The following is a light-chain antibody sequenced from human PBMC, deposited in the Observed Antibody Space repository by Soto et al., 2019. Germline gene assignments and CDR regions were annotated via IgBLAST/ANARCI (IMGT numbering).Light chain of an antibody. V-gene: IGKV3-15*01. CDR2: GPS. Sequence: EIVMTQSPVSLSVSPGERVTLSCRASQSVSRNVAWYQQKPAQAPRLLIYGPSTRATDVPDRFGGSGSETEFTLTISRLETEDFAVFYCQQYGTSEIIFGQGTRLEIK. CDR3: QQYGTSEII. J-gene: IGKJ5*01. CDR1: QSVSRN.